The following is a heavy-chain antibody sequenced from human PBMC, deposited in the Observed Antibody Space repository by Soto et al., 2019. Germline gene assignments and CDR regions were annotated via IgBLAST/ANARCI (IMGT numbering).Heavy chain of an antibody. V-gene: IGHV5-51*01. CDR3: ARQGSSGYYYYYGMDV. CDR1: GYSFTSYW. J-gene: IGHJ6*02. CDR2: IYPGDSDT. Sequence: GESLKISCKGSGYSFTSYWIDWVRQMPGKGLEWMGIIYPGDSDTRYSPSFQGQVTISADKSISTAYLQWSSLKASDTAMYYCARQGSSGYYYYYGMDVWGQGTTVTVSS. D-gene: IGHD6-19*01.